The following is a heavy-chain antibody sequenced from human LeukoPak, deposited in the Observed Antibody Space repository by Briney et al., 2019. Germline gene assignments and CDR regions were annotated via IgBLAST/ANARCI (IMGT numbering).Heavy chain of an antibody. CDR1: GYTFTSYY. CDR2: INPSGGST. D-gene: IGHD1-26*01. Sequence: GASVKVSCEASGYTFTSYYMHWVRQAPGQGLEWMGIINPSGGSTSYAQKFQGRVTMTRDTSTSTVYMELSSLRSEDTAVYYCARVWGLYYFDYWGQGTLVTVSS. V-gene: IGHV1-46*01. CDR3: ARVWGLYYFDY. J-gene: IGHJ4*02.